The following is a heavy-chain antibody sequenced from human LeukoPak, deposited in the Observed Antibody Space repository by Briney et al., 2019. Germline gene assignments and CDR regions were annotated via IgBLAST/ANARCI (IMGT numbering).Heavy chain of an antibody. J-gene: IGHJ5*02. Sequence: PSETLSLTCTVSGGSISSYYWSWIRQPPGKGLEWIGYIYYSGSTNYNPSLKSRVTISVDTSKNQFSLKLSSVTAADAAVYYCARDLGYSGFDWAPWGQGTLVTVSS. CDR2: IYYSGST. CDR3: ARDLGYSGFDWAP. D-gene: IGHD5-12*01. V-gene: IGHV4-59*12. CDR1: GGSISSYY.